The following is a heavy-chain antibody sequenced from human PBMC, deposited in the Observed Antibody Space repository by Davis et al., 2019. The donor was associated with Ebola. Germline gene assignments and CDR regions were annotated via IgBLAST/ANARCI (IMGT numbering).Heavy chain of an antibody. V-gene: IGHV3-7*03. CDR1: GFTFSSYW. D-gene: IGHD6-13*01. CDR3: AKSPGYSSSWYRRPLDY. Sequence: GESLKISCAASGFTFSSYWMSWVRQAPGKGLEWVANIKQDGSEKYYVDSVKGRFTISRDNSKNTLYLQMNSLRAEDTAVYYCAKSPGYSSSWYRRPLDYWGQGTLVTVSS. J-gene: IGHJ4*02. CDR2: IKQDGSEK.